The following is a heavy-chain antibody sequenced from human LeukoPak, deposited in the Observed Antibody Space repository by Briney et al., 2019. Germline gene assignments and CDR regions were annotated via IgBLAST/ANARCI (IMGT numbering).Heavy chain of an antibody. CDR1: GYSFTSYW. CDR3: ARRLSGSYYWFDP. Sequence: PAESLRISCKGSGYSFTSYWISWVRQMPGEGLEWMGRINPSDSYTNYSPSFQGHVTISADKSISTAYLQWSSLKASDTAMYYCARRLSGSYYWFDPWSQGTLVTVSS. CDR2: INPSDSYT. J-gene: IGHJ5*02. D-gene: IGHD1-26*01. V-gene: IGHV5-10-1*01.